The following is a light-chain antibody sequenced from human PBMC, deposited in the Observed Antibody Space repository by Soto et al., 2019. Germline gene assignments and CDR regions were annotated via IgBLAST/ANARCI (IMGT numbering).Light chain of an antibody. CDR2: GAA. J-gene: IGKJ5*01. CDR1: QSVSNNY. Sequence: EIVLTQSPGTLSLSPGERATLSCRASQSVSNNYLAWYQQQTGQAPRLLILGAANSATGSPDRSSGSGAWTDFTLTIISREPEDYSVYYCQQRSNWPLCTFGQGTRLEIK. V-gene: IGKV3D-20*02. CDR3: QQRSNWPLCT.